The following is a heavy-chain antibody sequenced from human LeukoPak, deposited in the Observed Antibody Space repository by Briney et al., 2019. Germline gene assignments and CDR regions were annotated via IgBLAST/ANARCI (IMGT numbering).Heavy chain of an antibody. Sequence: PGGSLRLSCAASGFTFNNYAMSWVRQAPGKGLEWVSAISGSGGSKYYADSVKGRFTISRDNSKNTLYLQMNSLRAEDTAVSYCAKASDFWSGSPNWFAPWGQGTLVTVSS. J-gene: IGHJ5*02. CDR3: AKASDFWSGSPNWFAP. CDR1: GFTFNNYA. V-gene: IGHV3-23*01. CDR2: ISGSGGSK. D-gene: IGHD3-3*01.